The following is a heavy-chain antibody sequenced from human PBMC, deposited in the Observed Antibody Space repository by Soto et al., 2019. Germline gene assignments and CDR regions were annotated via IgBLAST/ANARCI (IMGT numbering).Heavy chain of an antibody. J-gene: IGHJ6*02. CDR1: GFTFSNAG. D-gene: IGHD3-22*01. CDR2: IKSKTDGGTT. Sequence: GGSLRLSCAASGFTFSNAGRNWVRQAPGKGLEWVGRIKSKTDGGTTDYAAPVKGRFTISRDDSKNTLYLQMNSLKTEDTAVYYCTAQYYYDSSGREINYYYYYGMDVWGQGTTVTVSS. V-gene: IGHV3-15*07. CDR3: TAQYYYDSSGREINYYYYYGMDV.